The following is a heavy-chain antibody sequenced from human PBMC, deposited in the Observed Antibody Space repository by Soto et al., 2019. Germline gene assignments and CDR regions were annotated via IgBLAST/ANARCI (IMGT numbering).Heavy chain of an antibody. CDR2: VISVLNST. CDR1: GGTFSTHA. Sequence: QVQLVQSGAEVKKPGSSVKLSCKASGGTFSTHAFSWVRLSPGQGLEWMGGVISVLNSTNFAQRFRGRVTITADEFLSTVYMEPSSLTSDDTAIYFCARDWSPVSGVAIRTTYYYYGMDLWGQGTGVTVSS. CDR3: ARDWSPVSGVAIRTTYYYYGMDL. V-gene: IGHV1-69*01. D-gene: IGHD3-3*01. J-gene: IGHJ6*02.